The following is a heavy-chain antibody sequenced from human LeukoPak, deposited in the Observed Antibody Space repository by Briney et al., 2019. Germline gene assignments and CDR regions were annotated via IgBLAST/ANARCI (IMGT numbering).Heavy chain of an antibody. Sequence: SGGSLRLSCAASGFTFSSYAMSWVRQAPGKGLEWVSAISGSGGSTYYADSVKGRFTISRDNSKNTLYLQMNSLRAEDTAVYYCAKDQRWLQLDYYYGMDVWGQGTTVTVSS. J-gene: IGHJ6*02. CDR1: GFTFSSYA. V-gene: IGHV3-23*01. CDR2: ISGSGGST. D-gene: IGHD5-24*01. CDR3: AKDQRWLQLDYYYGMDV.